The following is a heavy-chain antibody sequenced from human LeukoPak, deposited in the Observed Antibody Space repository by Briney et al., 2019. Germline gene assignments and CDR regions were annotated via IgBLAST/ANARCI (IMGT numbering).Heavy chain of an antibody. CDR2: ISGSGGST. D-gene: IGHD4-17*01. J-gene: IGHJ6*02. CDR3: AKVGGDYYSYGMDV. V-gene: IGHV3-23*01. Sequence: GGSLRLSCAASGFTFSSYAMSWVRQAPGKGLEWVSAISGSGGSTYYADSVKGRFTTSKHNSKNTQYLQMTSLKAEDTAVYYCAKVGGDYYSYGMDVWGQGTTVTVS. CDR1: GFTFSSYA.